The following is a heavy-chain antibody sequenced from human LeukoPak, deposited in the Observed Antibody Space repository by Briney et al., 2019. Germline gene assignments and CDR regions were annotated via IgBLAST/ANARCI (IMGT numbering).Heavy chain of an antibody. D-gene: IGHD5-24*01. CDR2: VYYSGST. V-gene: IGHV4-39*07. CDR1: GGSITSNNFY. Sequence: TPSETLSLTCTVSGGSITSNNFYCGWIRQPPGKGLEWIGTVYYSGSTYYNPSLKSRVTISIDTSKNQFSLKLTSVTAADTAVYYCARDGYNAIASDAFDMWGEGTMVTVSS. CDR3: ARDGYNAIASDAFDM. J-gene: IGHJ3*02.